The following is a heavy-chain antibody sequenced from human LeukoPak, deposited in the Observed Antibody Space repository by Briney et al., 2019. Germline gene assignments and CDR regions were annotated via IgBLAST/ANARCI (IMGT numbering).Heavy chain of an antibody. CDR1: GFTFSRYV. D-gene: IGHD2-2*01. J-gene: IGHJ4*02. Sequence: GGSLRLSCAASGFTFSRYVMSGVRQAPGEGLEWVSAFSGRGGSTYYAESVKGRFTISRDNFQNTLFIQMNTLRAEDTAVNYCAKDRCSSASCYLFDHWRQGTLVTVPS. V-gene: IGHV3-23*01. CDR2: FSGRGGST. CDR3: AKDRCSSASCYLFDH.